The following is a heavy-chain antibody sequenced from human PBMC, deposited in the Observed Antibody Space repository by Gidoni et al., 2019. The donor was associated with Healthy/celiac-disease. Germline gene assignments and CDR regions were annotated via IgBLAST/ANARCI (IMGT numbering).Heavy chain of an antibody. CDR1: GGPFSSYA. CDR3: ARGYCSGGSCYSWGAGYYYYYGMDV. CDR2: IIPIFGTA. V-gene: IGHV1-69*01. J-gene: IGHJ6*02. Sequence: QVQLVQSGAEVTKPGSSVKVSCKASGGPFSSYAISVVLQAPGQGLEWMGGIIPIFGTANYAQKFQGRVTITADESTSTAYMELSSLRSEDTAVYYCARGYCSGGSCYSWGAGYYYYYGMDVWGQGTTVTVSS. D-gene: IGHD2-15*01.